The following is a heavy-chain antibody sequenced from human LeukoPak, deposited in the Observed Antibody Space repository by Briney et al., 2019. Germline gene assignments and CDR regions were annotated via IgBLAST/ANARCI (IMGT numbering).Heavy chain of an antibody. D-gene: IGHD2-2*01. CDR1: GFTFSSYE. CDR2: IRSSGSTI. J-gene: IGHJ4*02. CDR3: ASSIVVVPAATIDEI. Sequence: GGSLRLSCAASGFTFSSYEMNWVRQAPGEGLEWVSYIRSSGSTIYYADSVKGRFTISRDNAKNSLYLQMNSLRAEDTAVYYCASSIVVVPAATIDEIWGQGTLVTVSS. V-gene: IGHV3-48*03.